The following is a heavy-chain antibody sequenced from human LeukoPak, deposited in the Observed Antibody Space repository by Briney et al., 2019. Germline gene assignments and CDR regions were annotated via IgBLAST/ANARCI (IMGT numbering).Heavy chain of an antibody. D-gene: IGHD3-22*01. V-gene: IGHV4-4*09. J-gene: IGHJ6*02. CDR3: AGHTYYYDSSGYSLPTSTTGSGMDV. CDR2: IYTSGSP. Sequence: PSETLSLTCSVSGGSISRYYWSWIRQPPGKGLEWIGYIYTSGSPNYNPSLKSRVTMSVDMSRRQSSLMLSSVTAADTAVYYCAGHTYYYDSSGYSLPTSTTGSGMDVWGQGTTVTVSS. CDR1: GGSISRYY.